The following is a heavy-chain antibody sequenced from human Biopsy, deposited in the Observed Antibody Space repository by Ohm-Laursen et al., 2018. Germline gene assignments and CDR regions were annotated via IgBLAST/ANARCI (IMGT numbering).Heavy chain of an antibody. V-gene: IGHV1-2*02. J-gene: IGHJ1*01. CDR1: GYTFTGQY. CDR2: INPHSGTT. D-gene: IGHD2-15*01. CDR3: AKGRDLRGGAEYFQH. Sequence: ASVKVSCKASGYTFTGQYLHWVRQVPGQGLEWMGWINPHSGTTKFAQDFQGRVTMTRDTSITTAYMELRRLRSDDTAVYYFAKGRDLRGGAEYFQHWGQGALVTVSS.